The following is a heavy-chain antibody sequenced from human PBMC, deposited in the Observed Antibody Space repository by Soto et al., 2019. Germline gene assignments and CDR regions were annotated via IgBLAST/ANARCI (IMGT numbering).Heavy chain of an antibody. D-gene: IGHD5-12*01. CDR1: GFTFSIYA. CDR3: AKGGTYHIVDIDS. V-gene: IGHV3-23*01. CDR2: IGPRDSDT. Sequence: EVQLLESGGGLVQPGGSLRLSCAASGFTFSIYAMSWVRQAPGKGLEWVSGIGPRDSDTYFADYVKGRFTISRDISMDMRYLQMNSRRAEDTAVYYCAKGGTYHIVDIDSWGHGILVTVSS. J-gene: IGHJ5*01.